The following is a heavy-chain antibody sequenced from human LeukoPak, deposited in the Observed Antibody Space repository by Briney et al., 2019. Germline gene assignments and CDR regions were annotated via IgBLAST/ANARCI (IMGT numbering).Heavy chain of an antibody. J-gene: IGHJ4*02. CDR3: ARAPPVGATAY. CDR2: INPNSGGT. D-gene: IGHD1-26*01. Sequence: ASVKVSCKASGGTFSSYAISWVRQAPGQGLEWMGWINPNSGGTNYAQKFQGRVTMTRDTSISTAYMELSRLRSDDTAVYYCARAPPVGATAYWGQGTLVTVSS. CDR1: GGTFSSYA. V-gene: IGHV1-2*02.